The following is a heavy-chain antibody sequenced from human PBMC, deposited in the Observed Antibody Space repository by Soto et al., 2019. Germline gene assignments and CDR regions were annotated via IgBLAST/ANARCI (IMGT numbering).Heavy chain of an antibody. Sequence: QVQMGQSGAEAKKPGASVKVSCTASGYIFPRYDIKWVRQATGHGLEWMGWMNHNSGNRCYAQKFHRRATMTNNTSIRTAYMELSSLTSDATAVYYSARDGVRGMDVWGQGTLVTVSS. CDR3: ARDGVRGMDV. D-gene: IGHD2-8*01. V-gene: IGHV1-8*01. CDR2: MNHNSGNR. J-gene: IGHJ6*02. CDR1: GYIFPRYD.